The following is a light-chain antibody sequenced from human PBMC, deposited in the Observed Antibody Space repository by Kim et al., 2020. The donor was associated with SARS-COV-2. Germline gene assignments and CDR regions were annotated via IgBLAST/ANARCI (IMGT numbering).Light chain of an antibody. CDR3: LLYYGATLPRI. V-gene: IGLV7-43*01. Sequence: QTVVTQEPSLTVSPGGTITLTCASSTGAVTGTHYTNWFQQKPGQPPRALIYSTSNRHSWTPARFSGSLLGGKAALTLSGVQPEDEATYYCLLYYGATLPRIFGGGTKLTVL. J-gene: IGLJ2*01. CDR2: STS. CDR1: TGAVTGTHY.